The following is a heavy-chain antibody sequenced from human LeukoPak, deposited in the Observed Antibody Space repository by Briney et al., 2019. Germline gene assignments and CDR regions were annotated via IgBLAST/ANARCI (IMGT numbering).Heavy chain of an antibody. D-gene: IGHD3-10*01. CDR1: GFTFSSYA. V-gene: IGHV4-39*01. J-gene: IGHJ4*02. Sequence: PGGSLRLSCAASGFTFSSYAMSWIRQPPGKGLEWIGSIYYSGSTYYDPSLKSRVTISVDTSKNQFSLKLSSVTAADTAVYYCAIAGYYGSGSRYYFDYWGQGTLVTVSS. CDR3: AIAGYYGSGSRYYFDY. CDR2: IYYSGST.